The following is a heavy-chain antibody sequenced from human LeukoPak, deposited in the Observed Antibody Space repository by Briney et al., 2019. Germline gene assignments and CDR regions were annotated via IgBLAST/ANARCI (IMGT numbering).Heavy chain of an antibody. Sequence: GGSLRLSCAASGFTFGDYAMHWVRQGPGKGLEWVALISGDGNNTYYADSVKGRFTISRDNSKNSLYLQMNSLRAEDTALYYCAKSFGAYYYDSSGYYGYWGQGTLVTVSA. CDR1: GFTFGDYA. CDR3: AKSFGAYYYDSSGYYGY. D-gene: IGHD3-22*01. CDR2: ISGDGNNT. V-gene: IGHV3-43*02. J-gene: IGHJ4*02.